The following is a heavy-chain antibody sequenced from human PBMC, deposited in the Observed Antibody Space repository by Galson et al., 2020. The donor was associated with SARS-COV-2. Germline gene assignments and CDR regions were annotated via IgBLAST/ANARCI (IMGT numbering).Heavy chain of an antibody. CDR2: IYYSGST. CDR3: ARVPNLWFGELLFDY. J-gene: IGHJ4*02. Sequence: SETLSLTCTVSGGSISSYYWNWIQQPPGKGLEWIGYIYYSGSTNYNPSLKSRVTISVDTSKNQFSLKLSSVTAADTAVYYCARVPNLWFGELLFDYWGQGTLVTVSS. V-gene: IGHV4-59*13. CDR1: GGSISSYY. D-gene: IGHD3-10*01.